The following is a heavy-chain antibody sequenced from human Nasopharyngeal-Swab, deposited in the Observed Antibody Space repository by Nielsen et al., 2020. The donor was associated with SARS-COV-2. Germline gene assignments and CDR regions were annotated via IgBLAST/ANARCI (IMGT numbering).Heavy chain of an antibody. CDR2: IYSGGST. J-gene: IGHJ6*03. D-gene: IGHD3-3*01. V-gene: IGHV3-53*04. Sequence: GGSLRLSCAASGFTFSSYAMSWVRQAPGKGLEWVSVIYSGGSTYYADSVKGRFTISRHNSKNTLYLQMNSLRAEDTAVYYCARVLLELRFFHMDVWGKGTTVTVSS. CDR3: ARVLLELRFFHMDV. CDR1: GFTFSSYA.